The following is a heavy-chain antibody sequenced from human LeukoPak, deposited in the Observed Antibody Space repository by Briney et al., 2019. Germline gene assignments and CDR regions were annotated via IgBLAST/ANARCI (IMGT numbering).Heavy chain of an antibody. CDR2: IYYSGST. Sequence: PSQTLSLTCTVSGGSISSGGYYWSWIRQHPGKGLEWIGYIYYSGSTYYNPSLKSRVTISVDTSKNQFALRLSSVTAADTAVYYCARQIGSIGPDCWGQGTLVTVSS. D-gene: IGHD1-26*01. V-gene: IGHV4-31*03. J-gene: IGHJ4*02. CDR3: ARQIGSIGPDC. CDR1: GGSISSGGYY.